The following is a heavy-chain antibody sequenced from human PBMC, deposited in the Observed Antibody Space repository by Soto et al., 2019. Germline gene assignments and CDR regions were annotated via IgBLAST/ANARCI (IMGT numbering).Heavy chain of an antibody. D-gene: IGHD3-10*01. Sequence: GGSLILSCVVSGFTFSNYDMSWVRQAPGKGLEWVSAISGSGGRTYNADSVKGRFTISRDNSKNTLYLQMNSLRAEDTAVYYCARDPCGTTYYKCQYFYAMDVWGQGTTVTVSS. V-gene: IGHV3-23*01. J-gene: IGHJ6*02. CDR1: GFTFSNYD. CDR3: ARDPCGTTYYKCQYFYAMDV. CDR2: ISGSGGRT.